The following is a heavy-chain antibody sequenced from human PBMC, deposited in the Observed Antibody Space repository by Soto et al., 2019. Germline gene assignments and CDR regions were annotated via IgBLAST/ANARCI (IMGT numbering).Heavy chain of an antibody. CDR1: GFTFSDYY. D-gene: IGHD1-26*01. Sequence: EVQLVESGGGLVQPGGSLRLSCAASGFTFSDYYMDWVRQAPGKGLEWVGFSRNRANSYTTEYAASVKGRFTISRHHSKNSLYLQMNSLKTEDTAVYYCTRGPVGSDAFDIWGQGTVVTVSS. J-gene: IGHJ3*02. V-gene: IGHV3-72*01. CDR3: TRGPVGSDAFDI. CDR2: SRNRANSYTT.